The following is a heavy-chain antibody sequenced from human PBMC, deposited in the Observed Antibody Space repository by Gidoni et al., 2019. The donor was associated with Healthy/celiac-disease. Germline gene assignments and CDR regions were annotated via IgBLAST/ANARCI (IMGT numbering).Heavy chain of an antibody. J-gene: IGHJ4*02. V-gene: IGHV4-34*01. Sequence: QVQLQQWGAGLLKPSETLSLTCAVYGGSFSGYYWSWIRQPPGKGLEWIGEINHSGSTNYNPSRKSRVTISVDTSKNQFSLKLSSGTAADTAVYYWARGRNGYNRPMGYWGQGTLVTVSS. CDR1: GGSFSGYY. CDR3: ARGRNGYNRPMGY. CDR2: INHSGST. D-gene: IGHD5-12*01.